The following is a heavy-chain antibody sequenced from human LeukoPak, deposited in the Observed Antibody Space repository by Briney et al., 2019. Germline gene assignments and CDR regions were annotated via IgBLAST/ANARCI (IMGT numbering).Heavy chain of an antibody. CDR2: IYYSGST. J-gene: IGHJ4*02. Sequence: SETLSLTCTVSGGSISNYYWTWIRQPPGKGPEWIGYIYYSGSTNYNPSLKSRVTISLDTPKNHFSLRLSSVTAAATAVYYCARGRDPLQPLDYWGQGTLVTVSS. V-gene: IGHV4-59*08. CDR3: ARGRDPLQPLDY. D-gene: IGHD2-2*01. CDR1: GGSISNYY.